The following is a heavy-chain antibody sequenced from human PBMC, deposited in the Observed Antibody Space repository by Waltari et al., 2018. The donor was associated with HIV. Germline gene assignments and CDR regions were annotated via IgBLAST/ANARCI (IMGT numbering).Heavy chain of an antibody. J-gene: IGHJ4*02. Sequence: EVQLSESGGGLVQPGESRRLSCVGSDFNVASSHLAWVRQTPGRGLHWISSLSRSDLETYYADSVKGRFSVSRDDAENTLHLHMDRLTVDDTALYYCVRVAATASAPFDLWGQGTLVTVSS. CDR1: DFNVASSH. CDR2: LSRSDLET. D-gene: IGHD3-3*01. CDR3: VRVAATASAPFDL. V-gene: IGHV3-23*01.